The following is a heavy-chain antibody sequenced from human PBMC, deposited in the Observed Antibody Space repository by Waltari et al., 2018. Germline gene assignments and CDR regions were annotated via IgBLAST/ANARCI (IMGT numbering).Heavy chain of an antibody. CDR3: ATYIGASIGTAAFDV. D-gene: IGHD3-16*01. CDR2: ISYSGAT. Sequence: QLHLQESGPGLVTPSDTLSVTCSVSGGSLTSNRHSWAWILQPPGKGLEWTATISYSGATYNNPSLKSRVTISVDTSKNQFSLKLSSVTAADTAVYYCATYIGASIGTAAFDVWGQGTMVTVSS. J-gene: IGHJ3*01. V-gene: IGHV4-39*01. CDR1: GGSLTSNRHS.